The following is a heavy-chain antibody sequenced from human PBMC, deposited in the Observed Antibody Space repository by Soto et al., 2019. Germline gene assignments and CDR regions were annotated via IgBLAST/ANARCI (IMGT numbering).Heavy chain of an antibody. CDR3: ARASPFSTSSPYYFYYGMDV. CDR1: GLIFSSHA. D-gene: IGHD6-6*01. Sequence: QVQLVESGGGVVQPGRSLRLSCAASGLIFSSHAMHWVRQAQGKELEWVAFISYDGRNKNYADSVKGRFTISRDNSKNTLYLEMNSLRPEDTAVYYCARASPFSTSSPYYFYYGMDVWGQGTTVTVSS. CDR2: ISYDGRNK. V-gene: IGHV3-30*04. J-gene: IGHJ6*02.